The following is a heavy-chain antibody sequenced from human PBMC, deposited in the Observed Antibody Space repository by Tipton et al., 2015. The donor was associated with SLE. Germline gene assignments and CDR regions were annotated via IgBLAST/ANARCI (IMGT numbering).Heavy chain of an antibody. CDR1: GGSFSGYY. J-gene: IGHJ3*02. Sequence: LRLSCAIFGGSFSGYYWSWLRQPPGKGLEWIGEINHSGSTHYNPSLKSRVTISVDTSNNPFSLKLSTVTAADTAVYYCSRQPAAHDAFDIWGQGTMVSVSS. V-gene: IGHV4-34*01. CDR2: INHSGST. D-gene: IGHD2-2*01. CDR3: SRQPAAHDAFDI.